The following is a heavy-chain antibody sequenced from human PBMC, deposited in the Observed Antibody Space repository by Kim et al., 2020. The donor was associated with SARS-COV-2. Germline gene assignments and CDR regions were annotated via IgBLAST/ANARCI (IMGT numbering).Heavy chain of an antibody. V-gene: IGHV3-48*03. J-gene: IGHJ2*01. CDR3: ARQTVTRDWYFDL. Sequence: GGSLRLSCAASGFTFSSYEMNWVRQAPGKGLEWVSYISSSGSTIYYADSVKGRFTISRDNAKNSLYLQMNSLRAEDTAVYYCARQTVTRDWYFDLWGRGTLVTVSS. CDR1: GFTFSSYE. CDR2: ISSSGSTI. D-gene: IGHD4-4*01.